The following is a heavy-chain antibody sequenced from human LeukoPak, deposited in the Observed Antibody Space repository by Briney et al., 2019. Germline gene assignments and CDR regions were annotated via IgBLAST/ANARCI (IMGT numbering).Heavy chain of an antibody. Sequence: GGSLRLSCAASKFSFTFYNMSWVRQAPGKGLEWVSVITGSGGNTYYADSVKGRFTISKDNSKNTVYLQMSSLRVDDTAVYYCAKAASSSWPSYYYGMDVWGQGTTVTVSS. CDR3: AKAASSSWPSYYYGMDV. V-gene: IGHV3-23*01. CDR2: ITGSGGNT. D-gene: IGHD6-13*01. CDR1: KFSFTFYN. J-gene: IGHJ6*02.